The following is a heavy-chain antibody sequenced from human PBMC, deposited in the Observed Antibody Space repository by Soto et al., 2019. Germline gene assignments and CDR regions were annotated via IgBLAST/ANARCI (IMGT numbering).Heavy chain of an antibody. J-gene: IGHJ4*02. D-gene: IGHD6-13*01. CDR2: ISGSGGST. CDR3: AKRSQLGTYFDY. CDR1: GFTFSSYA. Sequence: GVSLRLSCAASGFTFSSYAMSWVRQAPGKGLEWVSAISGSGGSTYYADSVKGRFTISRDNSKNTLYLQMNSLRAEDTAVYYCAKRSQLGTYFDYWGQGTLVTVS. V-gene: IGHV3-23*01.